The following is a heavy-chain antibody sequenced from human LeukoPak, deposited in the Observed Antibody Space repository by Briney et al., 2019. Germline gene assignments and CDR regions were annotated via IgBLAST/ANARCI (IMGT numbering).Heavy chain of an antibody. CDR1: GYTFTGYY. CDR3: ARHDYGGDNFDY. CDR2: INPNSGGT. V-gene: IGHV1-2*02. Sequence: GASVKVSCKASGYTFTGYYMYWVRQAPGQGLEWMGWINPNSGGTNYAQSFQGRVTMTRDTSISTAYMELSRLRSDDTAVYYCARHDYGGDNFDYWGQGTLVTVSS. J-gene: IGHJ4*02. D-gene: IGHD4-23*01.